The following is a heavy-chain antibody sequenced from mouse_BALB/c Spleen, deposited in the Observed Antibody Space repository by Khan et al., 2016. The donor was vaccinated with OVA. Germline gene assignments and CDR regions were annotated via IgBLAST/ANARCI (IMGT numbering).Heavy chain of an antibody. CDR2: VNSDGDYT. CDR1: GFTFSTYA. J-gene: IGHJ3*01. D-gene: IGHD2-1*01. CDR3: ARSAYGNFAY. Sequence: EVELVESGGGLVKPGGSLKLSCAASGFTFSTYAMSWVRQTPERRLEWVATVNSDGDYTFYPDNVKGRFTISRDNAKNTLYLQMSSLRSEDTAMYYCARSAYGNFAYWGQGTLVTVSA. V-gene: IGHV5-9-3*01.